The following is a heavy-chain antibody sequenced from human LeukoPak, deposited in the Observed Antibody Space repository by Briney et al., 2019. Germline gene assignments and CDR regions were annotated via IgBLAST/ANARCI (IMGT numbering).Heavy chain of an antibody. CDR1: GFPFSSYA. V-gene: IGHV3-23*01. Sequence: GSLRLSCADSGFPFSSYAMSWVRQAPGKGLDWVSAISGSGGSSYYADAVKGRFTISRDNSKNTLYLQMNSLGADDRAVYYCANQMGDSGSYGFDYWGRGTLVTVS. J-gene: IGHJ4*02. D-gene: IGHD1-26*01. CDR3: ANQMGDSGSYGFDY. CDR2: ISGSGGSS.